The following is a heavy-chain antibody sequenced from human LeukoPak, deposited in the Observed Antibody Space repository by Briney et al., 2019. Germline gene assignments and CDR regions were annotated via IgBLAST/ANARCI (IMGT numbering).Heavy chain of an antibody. CDR3: ARAVYPTYYFDY. J-gene: IGHJ4*02. V-gene: IGHV1-2*02. CDR2: INPNSGGT. D-gene: IGHD1-14*01. CDR1: GYTFTGYY. Sequence: ASVKASCKASGYTFTGYYIHWVRQAPGQGLEWMGWINPNSGGTNYAQKFQGRVTMTRDTSISTAYMELSRLRSDDTAVYYCARAVYPTYYFDYWGQGTLVTVSS.